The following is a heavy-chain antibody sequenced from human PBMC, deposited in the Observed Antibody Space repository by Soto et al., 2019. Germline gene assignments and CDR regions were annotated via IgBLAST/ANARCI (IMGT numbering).Heavy chain of an antibody. CDR2: MNPNSGNT. CDR3: ASLGYSSSYFDY. Sequence: ASGKLCCKASGYTFTGYDINWGRQATGQGLEWMGWMNPNSGNTGYAQKFQGRVTMTRNTSISTAYMELSSLRSEDTAVYYCASLGYSSSYFDYWGQGTLVTVSS. D-gene: IGHD6-6*01. J-gene: IGHJ4*02. V-gene: IGHV1-8*01. CDR1: GYTFTGYD.